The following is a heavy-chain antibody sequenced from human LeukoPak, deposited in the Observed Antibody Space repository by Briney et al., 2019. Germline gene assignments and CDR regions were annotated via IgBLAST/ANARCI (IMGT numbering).Heavy chain of an antibody. J-gene: IGHJ4*02. CDR2: ISYDGSNK. CDR1: GFTFSSYA. D-gene: IGHD6-19*01. Sequence: GGFLRLSCAASGFTFSSYAMHWVRQAPGKGLEWVAVISYDGSNKYYADSVKGRFTISRDNSKNTLYLQMNSLRAEDTAVYYCAREQYYFDYWGQGTLVTVSS. V-gene: IGHV3-30*04. CDR3: AREQYYFDY.